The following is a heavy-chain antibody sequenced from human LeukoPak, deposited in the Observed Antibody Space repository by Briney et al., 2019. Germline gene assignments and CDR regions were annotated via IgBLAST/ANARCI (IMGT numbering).Heavy chain of an antibody. Sequence: PSETLSLTCTVSGGSISGYYWSWIRQPPGKGLEWIGEINHSGSTNYNPSLKSRVTISVDTSKNQFSLKLSSVTAADTAVYYCARSGYYYYGMDVWGQGTTVTVSS. CDR2: INHSGST. J-gene: IGHJ6*02. CDR3: ARSGYYYYGMDV. CDR1: GGSISGYY. V-gene: IGHV4-34*01.